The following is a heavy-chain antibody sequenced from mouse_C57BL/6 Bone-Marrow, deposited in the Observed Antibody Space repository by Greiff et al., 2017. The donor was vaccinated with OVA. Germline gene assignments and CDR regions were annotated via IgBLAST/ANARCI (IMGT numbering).Heavy chain of an antibody. J-gene: IGHJ4*01. Sequence: QVQLQQPGAELVRPGSSVKLSCKASGYTFTSYWMHWVKQRPIQGLEWIGNIDPSDSETHYNQKFKDKATLTVDKSSSTAYMQLSILTSEDSAVYYCARIIYYGSHYAMDYWGQGTSVTVSS. CDR1: GYTFTSYW. D-gene: IGHD1-1*01. V-gene: IGHV1-52*01. CDR2: IDPSDSET. CDR3: ARIIYYGSHYAMDY.